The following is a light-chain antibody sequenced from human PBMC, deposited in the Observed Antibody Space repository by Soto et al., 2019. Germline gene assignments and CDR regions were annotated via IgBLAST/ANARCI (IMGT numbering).Light chain of an antibody. Sequence: QSALTQPASVSGSPGQSITISCTGTSSDLGGYNYVSWYQQHPGKAPKLMIYEVSNRPSGVSNRFSGSKSGNTASLTISGRQAEDDADYYCSSYTTSSTLYVVFGGGTKLTVL. CDR2: EVS. CDR1: SSDLGGYNY. CDR3: SSYTTSSTLYVV. V-gene: IGLV2-14*01. J-gene: IGLJ2*01.